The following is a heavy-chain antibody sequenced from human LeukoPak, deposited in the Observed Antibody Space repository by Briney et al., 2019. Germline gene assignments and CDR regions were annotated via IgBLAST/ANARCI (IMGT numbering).Heavy chain of an antibody. J-gene: IGHJ4*02. D-gene: IGHD4-17*01. CDR3: AKDRRTDYGDYNY. CDR1: GFTFSDYY. Sequence: GGSLRLSCAASGFTFSDYYMSWVRQAPGKGLEWVSYISNTGSIIYYADSVKGRFTISRDNAKNSLFLQMNSLRAEDTAVYYCAKDRRTDYGDYNYWGQGTLVTVSS. CDR2: ISNTGSII. V-gene: IGHV3-11*01.